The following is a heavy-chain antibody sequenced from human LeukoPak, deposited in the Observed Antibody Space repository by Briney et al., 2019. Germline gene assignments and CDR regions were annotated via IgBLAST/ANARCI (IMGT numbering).Heavy chain of an antibody. J-gene: IGHJ5*02. V-gene: IGHV1-69*05. D-gene: IGHD3-22*01. CDR3: ARDDGSSGYYHRIWFDP. CDR2: IIPIFGTA. CDR1: GGTFSSYA. Sequence: SVKDSCKASGGTFSSYAISWVRQAPGQGLEWMGGIIPIFGTANYAQKFQGRVTITTDESTSTAYMELSSLRSEDTAVYYCARDDGSSGYYHRIWFDPWGQGTLVTVSS.